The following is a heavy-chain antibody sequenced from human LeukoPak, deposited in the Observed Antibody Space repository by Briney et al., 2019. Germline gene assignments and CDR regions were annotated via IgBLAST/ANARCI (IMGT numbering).Heavy chain of an antibody. CDR2: IYSGGST. J-gene: IGHJ4*02. D-gene: IGHD3-3*01. CDR1: GFTVSSKY. V-gene: IGHV3-66*01. Sequence: GGSLRLSCAASGFTVSSKYMSWVRQAPGKGLEWVSVIYSGGSTYYADSVKGRFTISRDNSKNTLYLQMNSLRAEDTAVYYCARAPPEWLSMYYSDYWGQGTLVTVSS. CDR3: ARAPPEWLSMYYSDY.